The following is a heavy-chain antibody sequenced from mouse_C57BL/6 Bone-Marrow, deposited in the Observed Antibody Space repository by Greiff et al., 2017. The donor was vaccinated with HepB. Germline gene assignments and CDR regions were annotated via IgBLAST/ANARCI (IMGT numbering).Heavy chain of an antibody. V-gene: IGHV7-3*01. CDR2: IRNKANGNTT. J-gene: IGHJ2*02. CDR3: ASYPHYGYADYFDY. Sequence: DVKLVESGGGLVQPGGSLSLSCAASGFTFTDYYMSWVRQPPGKALEWLGFIRNKANGNTTEYSASVKGRFTISRDNYHSILYLQMNALRAEDSATYYCASYPHYGYADYFDYWGQGTSLTVSS. CDR1: GFTFTDYY. D-gene: IGHD2-14*01.